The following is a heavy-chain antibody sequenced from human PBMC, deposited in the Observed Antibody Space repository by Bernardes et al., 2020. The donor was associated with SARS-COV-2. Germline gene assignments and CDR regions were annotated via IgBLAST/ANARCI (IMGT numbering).Heavy chain of an antibody. J-gene: IGHJ6*02. CDR3: ARQRWGGSSWINYYYYYGMDV. D-gene: IGHD1-26*01. V-gene: IGHV5-51*01. Sequence: GESLKFSCKGSGYSFTSYWIGWVRQMPGKGLEWMGIIYPGDSDTRYSPSFQGQVTISADKSISTAYLQWSSLKASDTAMYYCARQRWGGSSWINYYYYYGMDVWGQGTTVTVSS. CDR2: IYPGDSDT. CDR1: GYSFTSYW.